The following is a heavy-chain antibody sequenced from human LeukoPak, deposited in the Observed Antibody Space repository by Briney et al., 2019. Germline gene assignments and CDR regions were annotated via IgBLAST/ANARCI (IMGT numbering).Heavy chain of an antibody. CDR2: INSDGSST. CDR1: GFTFSSYW. V-gene: IGHV3-74*01. D-gene: IGHD3-22*01. J-gene: IGHJ4*02. CDR3: AVYYYDSSGYYYTYYFDY. Sequence: PGGSLRLSCAASGFTFSSYWMHWVRQAPGKGLVWVSRINSDGSSTSYADSVKGRFTISRDNVKNTLYLQMNSLRAEDTAVYYCAVYYYDSSGYYYTYYFDYWGQGTLVTVSS.